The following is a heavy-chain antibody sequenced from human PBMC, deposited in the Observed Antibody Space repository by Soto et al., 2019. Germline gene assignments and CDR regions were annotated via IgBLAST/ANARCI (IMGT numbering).Heavy chain of an antibody. J-gene: IGHJ6*03. CDR1: GFTVSSNY. D-gene: IGHD3-3*01. CDR3: ARDRNDFWSGYYLDRDYYYMDV. V-gene: IGHV3-66*01. CDR2: IYSGGST. Sequence: PGGSLRLSCAASGFTVSSNYISWFRQAPGKGLEWVSVIYSGGSTYYADSVKGRFTISRDNSKNTLYLQMNSLRAEDTAVYYCARDRNDFWSGYYLDRDYYYMDVWGKGTTVTVSS.